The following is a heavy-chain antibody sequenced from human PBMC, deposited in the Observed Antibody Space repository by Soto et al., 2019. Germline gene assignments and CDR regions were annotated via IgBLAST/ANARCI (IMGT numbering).Heavy chain of an antibody. J-gene: IGHJ5*02. CDR3: TREGTFGSGSNDAWFDP. D-gene: IGHD6-25*01. CDR1: GFTFSSFG. V-gene: IGHV3-33*08. CDR2: IWYDGSKE. Sequence: QEQLAESGGGVVQPGTSLRLSCTASGFTFSSFGMNWVRQAPGKGLEWVALIWYDGSKEYYADSVKGRFTISRDDSKNTLYLEMDSLRAEDTAVYYCTREGTFGSGSNDAWFDPWGQGTLVTVSS.